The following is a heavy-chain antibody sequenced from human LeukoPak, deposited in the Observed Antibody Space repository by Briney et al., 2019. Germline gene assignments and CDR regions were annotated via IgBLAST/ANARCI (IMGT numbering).Heavy chain of an antibody. J-gene: IGHJ4*02. V-gene: IGHV4-61*02. CDR3: ARATTGFDWPLKKRPFDY. D-gene: IGHD3-9*01. CDR1: GGSISSGSYY. CDR2: IYTSGGT. Sequence: SETLSPTCTVSGGSISSGSYYWSWIRQPAGKGLEWIGRIYTSGGTNYNPSLKSRVTISVDTSKNQFSLKLSSVTAADTAVYYCARATTGFDWPLKKRPFDYWGQGTLVTVSS.